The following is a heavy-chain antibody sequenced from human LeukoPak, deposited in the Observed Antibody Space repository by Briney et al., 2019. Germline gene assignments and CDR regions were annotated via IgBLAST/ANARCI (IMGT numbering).Heavy chain of an antibody. CDR2: IYYSGST. J-gene: IGHJ4*02. D-gene: IGHD3-10*01. V-gene: IGHV4-30-4*01. CDR1: GGSISSGDYY. CDR3: ARSGGSGSPSYFDY. Sequence: SQTLSLTCTVSGGSISSGDYYWSWVRQPPGKGLDWIGYIYYSGSTYYNPSLKSRVTISVDTSKNQFSLKLSSVTAADTAVYYCARSGGSGSPSYFDYWGQGTLVTVSS.